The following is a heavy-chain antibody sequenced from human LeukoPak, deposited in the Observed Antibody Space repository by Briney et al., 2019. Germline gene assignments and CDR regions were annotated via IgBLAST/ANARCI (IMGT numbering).Heavy chain of an antibody. CDR2: MNPNSGNT. CDR3: ARAQYSSSSGYYYYSMDV. J-gene: IGHJ6*03. D-gene: IGHD6-6*01. Sequence: ASVKVSCMASGYTFTSYDINWVRQATGQGLEWMGWMNPNSGNTGYAQKFQGRVTMTRNTSISTAYMELSSLRSEDTAVYYCARAQYSSSSGYYYYSMDVWGKGTTVTVSS. CDR1: GYTFTSYD. V-gene: IGHV1-8*01.